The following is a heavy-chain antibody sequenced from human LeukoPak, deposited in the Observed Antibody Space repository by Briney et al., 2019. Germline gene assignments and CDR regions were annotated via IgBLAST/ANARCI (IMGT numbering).Heavy chain of an antibody. V-gene: IGHV3-73*01. CDR3: TRHLGVPRGYYYYYMDV. CDR1: GFTFSGSA. J-gene: IGHJ6*03. Sequence: GGSLRLSCAASGFTFSGSAMHWVRQASGKGLEWVGRIRSKANSYATAYAASVKGRFTISRDDSKNTAYLQMNSLKTEDTAVYYCTRHLGVPRGYYYYYMDVWGKGTTVTVSS. D-gene: IGHD3-10*01. CDR2: IRSKANSYAT.